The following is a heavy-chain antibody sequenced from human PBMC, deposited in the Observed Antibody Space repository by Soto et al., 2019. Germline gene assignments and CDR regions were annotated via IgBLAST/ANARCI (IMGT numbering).Heavy chain of an antibody. CDR3: ARVGKQLVEDGMDV. D-gene: IGHD6-6*01. CDR2: ISSSSSYI. CDR1: GFTFSSYS. Sequence: PGGSLRLSCAASGFTFSSYSMNWVRQAPGKGLEWVSSISSSSSYIYYADSVKGRFTISRDNAKNSLYLQMNSLRAEDTAVYYCARVGKQLVEDGMDVWGQGTTVTVSS. J-gene: IGHJ6*02. V-gene: IGHV3-21*01.